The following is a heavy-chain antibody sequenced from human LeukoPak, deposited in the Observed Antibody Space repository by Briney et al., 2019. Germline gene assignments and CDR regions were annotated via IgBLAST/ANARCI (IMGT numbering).Heavy chain of an antibody. CDR3: ARAGRDGYTFDY. V-gene: IGHV4-59*08. CDR2: IYYSGST. J-gene: IGHJ4*02. D-gene: IGHD5-24*01. Sequence: SETLSLTCTVSGGSISRYYWSWIPQSPGKGLECIGYIYYSGSTNYNPSLKSRVTISVDTSKNQFSLKLSSVTAADTAVYYCARAGRDGYTFDYWGQGTLVTVSS. CDR1: GGSISRYY.